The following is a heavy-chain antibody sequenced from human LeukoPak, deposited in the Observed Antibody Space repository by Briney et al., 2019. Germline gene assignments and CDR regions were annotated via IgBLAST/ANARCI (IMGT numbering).Heavy chain of an antibody. V-gene: IGHV4-4*07. J-gene: IGHJ4*02. CDR1: GESIRNYY. CDR3: ARESKSYDGSGYHHDC. Sequence: SETLSLTCSVSGESIRNYYWSWTRQPAGKGLEWIGRIYTSGTTDYNPSLKSRLTMSVDTSRNHFSLKLTSVTAADTAVYYCARESKSYDGSGYHHDCWGQGALATVSS. CDR2: IYTSGTT. D-gene: IGHD3-22*01.